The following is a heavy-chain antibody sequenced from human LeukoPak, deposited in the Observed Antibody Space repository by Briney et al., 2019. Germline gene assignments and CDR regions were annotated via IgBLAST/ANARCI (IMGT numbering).Heavy chain of an antibody. CDR1: GYTFTGYY. D-gene: IGHD3-16*02. Sequence: GASVKVSRKASGYTFTGYYMHWVRQAPGQGLEWMGWINPNSGGTNYAQKFQGRVTMTRDTSISTVYMELSRLRSDDTAVYYCARDQASAVYVWGSYRHMALDYWGQGTLVTVSS. CDR3: ARDQASAVYVWGSYRHMALDY. CDR2: INPNSGGT. J-gene: IGHJ4*02. V-gene: IGHV1-2*02.